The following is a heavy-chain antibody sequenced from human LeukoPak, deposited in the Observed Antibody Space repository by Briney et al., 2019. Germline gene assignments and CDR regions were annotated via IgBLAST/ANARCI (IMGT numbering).Heavy chain of an antibody. CDR2: INHSGST. V-gene: IGHV4-34*01. Sequence: SETLSLTCDVYGGSFSGYYWSWIRQPPGKGLEWIGEINHSGSTNYNPSLKSRVTISVDTSKNQFSLKLRSVTAADTAVYYCARVAMGYYDSSGYKLWGQGTLVTASS. J-gene: IGHJ4*02. CDR1: GGSFSGYY. D-gene: IGHD3-22*01. CDR3: ARVAMGYYDSSGYKL.